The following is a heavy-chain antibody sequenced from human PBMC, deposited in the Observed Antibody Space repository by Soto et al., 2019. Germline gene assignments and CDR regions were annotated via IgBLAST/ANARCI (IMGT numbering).Heavy chain of an antibody. V-gene: IGHV1-69*06. CDR1: GGTFSSYA. Sequence: VASVKVSCKASGGTFSSYAISWVRQAPGQGLEWMGGIIPIFGTANYAQKFQGRVTITADKSTSTAYMELSSLRSEDTAVYYCARSLGTVVAATNWFDPWGQGXLVTVSS. CDR3: ARSLGTVVAATNWFDP. CDR2: IIPIFGTA. J-gene: IGHJ5*02. D-gene: IGHD2-15*01.